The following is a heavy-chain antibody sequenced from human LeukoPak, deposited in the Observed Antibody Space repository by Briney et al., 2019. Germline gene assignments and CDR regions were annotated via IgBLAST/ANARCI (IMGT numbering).Heavy chain of an antibody. CDR2: IYNGGST. J-gene: IGHJ5*02. Sequence: GGSLRLSFAASGFTVSSNYMCCGRPAPGKGLELVSIIYNGGSTNYADSVKGRFTISRDNAKNSLYLQMISLRADDTAVYYCARTAKAMIITYNWFDPWGQGTLVTVSS. CDR1: GFTVSSNY. D-gene: IGHD3-22*01. CDR3: ARTAKAMIITYNWFDP. V-gene: IGHV3-66*01.